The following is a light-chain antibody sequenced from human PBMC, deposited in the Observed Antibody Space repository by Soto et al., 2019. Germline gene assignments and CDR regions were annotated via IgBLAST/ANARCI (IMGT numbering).Light chain of an antibody. CDR1: QSVLFSSNNKNY. V-gene: IGKV4-1*01. CDR3: QQYYTPPFT. Sequence: DIVMTQSPDSLAVSLGERATINCKSSQSVLFSSNNKNYLAWYQQKPGQPPKLLIYWASTRESGVPDRFSGSGSGTDFTLTISSLQAEDVALYYCQQYYTPPFTFGPGTKVDIK. J-gene: IGKJ3*01. CDR2: WAS.